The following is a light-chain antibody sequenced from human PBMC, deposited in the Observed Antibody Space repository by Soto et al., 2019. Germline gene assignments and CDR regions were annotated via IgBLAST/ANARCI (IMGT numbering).Light chain of an antibody. CDR3: TSWGI. CDR2: EVS. V-gene: IGLV2-14*01. Sequence: QSALTQPASVSGSPGQSITISCTGTSSDIGAYDYVSWYQQHPGKAPKLMIYEVSDRPSGVSNRFSGSKSGNTASLTISGIQAEDEGDYYCTSWGIFGPGTTVNVL. CDR1: SSDIGAYDY. J-gene: IGLJ1*01.